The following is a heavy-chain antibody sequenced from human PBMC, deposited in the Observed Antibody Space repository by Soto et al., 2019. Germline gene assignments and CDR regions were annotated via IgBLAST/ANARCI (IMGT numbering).Heavy chain of an antibody. V-gene: IGHV4-30-4*01. CDR3: ARQIVVTIGGMDV. D-gene: IGHD5-12*01. Sequence: PSATLSLTCTVSGGSISSADYYWSWFRQPPGKGLEWIGYIYYSGRPFFNPSLKSRVTISKDTHRNKFSLRLNSVTDAETAVYYCARQIVVTIGGMDVWGQGTTVTVSS. CDR2: IYYSGRP. J-gene: IGHJ6*02. CDR1: GGSISSADYY.